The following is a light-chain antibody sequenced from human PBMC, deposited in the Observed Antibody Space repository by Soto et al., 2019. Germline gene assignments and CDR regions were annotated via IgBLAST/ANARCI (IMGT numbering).Light chain of an antibody. Sequence: DIQMTQSPSSVSASVGDRVTIICRASEGISTWLDWYQQKPGKAPKLLIYDASSLQSGVPSRFSGSGSGTDCTLTISGLQPEDFETYYCQQSNSSLLTFGQGTRLEIK. J-gene: IGKJ5*01. CDR3: QQSNSSLLT. V-gene: IGKV1D-12*01. CDR1: EGISTW. CDR2: DAS.